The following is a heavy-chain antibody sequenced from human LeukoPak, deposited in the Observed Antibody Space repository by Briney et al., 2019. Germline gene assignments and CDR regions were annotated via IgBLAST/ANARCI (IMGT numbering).Heavy chain of an antibody. V-gene: IGHV3-23*01. J-gene: IGHJ5*02. CDR2: IGAGGTFT. CDR3: AKCLGMPYNWFDP. CDR1: GFTFSSYA. D-gene: IGHD1-26*01. Sequence: PGGSLRLACTASGFTFSSYAMNWVRQAPGKGLEWVSGIGAGGTFTYYADSVKGRFTISRDNSRNTLYLQMNSLRADDTAVYYCAKCLGMPYNWFDPWGQGTLVTVSS.